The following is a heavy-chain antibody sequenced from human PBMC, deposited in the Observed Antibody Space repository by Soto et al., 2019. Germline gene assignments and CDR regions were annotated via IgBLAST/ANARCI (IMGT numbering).Heavy chain of an antibody. CDR3: ARTDIVVVVAYYFDY. Sequence: QLQLQESGPGLVKPSETLSLTCTVSGGSISSSSYYWGWIRQPPGKGLEWIGSSYYSGSTYYNPSLKSRVTISVDTSKNQFSLKLSSVTAADTAVYYCARTDIVVVVAYYFDYWGQGTLVTVSS. J-gene: IGHJ4*02. CDR1: GGSISSSSYY. CDR2: SYYSGST. V-gene: IGHV4-39*01. D-gene: IGHD2-15*01.